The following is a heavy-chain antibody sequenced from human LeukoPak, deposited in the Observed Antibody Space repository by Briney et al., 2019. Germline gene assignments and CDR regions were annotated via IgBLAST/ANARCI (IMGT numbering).Heavy chain of an antibody. CDR1: GGTFCSYA. D-gene: IGHD6-13*01. J-gene: IGHJ4*02. V-gene: IGHV1-69*13. CDR3: ARERGQLEGFDY. Sequence: SVKVSCKASGGTFCSYAISWVRQAPEQGLEGMGGIIPIFGTANYAQKFQGRVTITADESTSTAYMELSSLRSEDTAVYYCARERGQLEGFDYWGQGTLVTVSS. CDR2: IIPIFGTA.